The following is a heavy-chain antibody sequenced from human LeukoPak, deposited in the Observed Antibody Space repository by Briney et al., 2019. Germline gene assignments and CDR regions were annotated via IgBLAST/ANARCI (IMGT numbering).Heavy chain of an antibody. CDR2: MNPNRGDT. D-gene: IGHD2-21*01. V-gene: IGHV1-8*01. Sequence: ASVKVSCKASGYTFTSYDIHWVRRATGQGLEWMGRMNPNRGDTDYAQKFQGRVTMTRDTSISTAYMELSRLRSDDTAVYYCARDHGVRGGGDWAMDVWGKGTTVTVSS. CDR3: ARDHGVRGGGDWAMDV. J-gene: IGHJ6*03. CDR1: GYTFTSYD.